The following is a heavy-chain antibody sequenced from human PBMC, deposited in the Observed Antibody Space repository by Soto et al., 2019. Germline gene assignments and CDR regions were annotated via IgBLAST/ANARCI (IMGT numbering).Heavy chain of an antibody. CDR3: ARIRIEASVLDL. V-gene: IGHV1-2*02. D-gene: IGHD2-8*01. CDR1: GYTFTRYY. Sequence: GASVKVSCKTSGYTFTRYYIHWVRQAPGQGLEWMGWINPYSGDTNYEQKFQGRVTLTRDTSISTAYMELSSLRSDDTAVYYCARIRIEASVLDLWGQGTLVTVSS. J-gene: IGHJ5*02. CDR2: INPYSGDT.